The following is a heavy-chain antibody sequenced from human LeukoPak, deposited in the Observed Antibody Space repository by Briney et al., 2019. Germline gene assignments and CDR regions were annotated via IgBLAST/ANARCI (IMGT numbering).Heavy chain of an antibody. CDR2: IIPIFGTA. CDR3: ARNKYYYDSSGYYYYYYMDV. J-gene: IGHJ6*03. Sequence: ASVKVSCKASGGTFSSYAISWVRQAPGQGLEWMGGIIPIFGTANYAQKFQGRVTITADKSTSTAYMELSSLRSEDAAVYYCARNKYYYDSSGYYYYYYMDVWGKGTTVTVSS. V-gene: IGHV1-69*06. CDR1: GGTFSSYA. D-gene: IGHD3-22*01.